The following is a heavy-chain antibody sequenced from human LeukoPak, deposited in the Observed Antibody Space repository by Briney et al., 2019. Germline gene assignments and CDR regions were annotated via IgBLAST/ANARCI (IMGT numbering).Heavy chain of an antibody. CDR2: IYYSGST. Sequence: SETLSLTCTVSGGSISRYYWSWIRQPPGKGLEWIGYIYYSGSTNYNPSLKRRVTISVDTSKNQFSLKLSSVTAADTAVYYCARERFADYYFDYWGQGTLVTVSS. CDR1: GGSISRYY. J-gene: IGHJ4*02. CDR3: ARERFADYYFDY. D-gene: IGHD3-16*01. V-gene: IGHV4-59*01.